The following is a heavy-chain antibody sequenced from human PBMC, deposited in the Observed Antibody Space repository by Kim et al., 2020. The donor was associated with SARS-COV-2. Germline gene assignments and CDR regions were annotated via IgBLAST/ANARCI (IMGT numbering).Heavy chain of an antibody. V-gene: IGHV1-2*02. J-gene: IGHJ5*02. D-gene: IGHD1-1*01. Sequence: ASVKVSCKASGYTFTDFYIHWVRQAPGQGLEWMGWINPKTGVTNSAQRFQDRVTMTRDTYITTAYMELSSLTSDDTAVHYCARCQNWNDWENWFAPWGQG. CDR3: ARCQNWNDWENWFAP. CDR1: GYTFTDFY. CDR2: INPKTGVT.